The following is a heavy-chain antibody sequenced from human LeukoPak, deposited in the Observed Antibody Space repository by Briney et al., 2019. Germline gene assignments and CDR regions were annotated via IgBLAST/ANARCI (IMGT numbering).Heavy chain of an antibody. Sequence: ASVKVSCKASGYTFTGYYMHWVRQAPGQGLEWMGWINPNSGGTNYAQEFQGRVTMTRDTSISTAYMELSRLRSDDTAVYYCARGFQLLSPLDYWGQGTLVTVSS. CDR1: GYTFTGYY. CDR3: ARGFQLLSPLDY. V-gene: IGHV1-2*02. D-gene: IGHD2-2*01. CDR2: INPNSGGT. J-gene: IGHJ4*02.